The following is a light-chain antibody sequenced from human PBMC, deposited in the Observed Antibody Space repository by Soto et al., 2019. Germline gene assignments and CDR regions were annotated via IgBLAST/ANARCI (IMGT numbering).Light chain of an antibody. J-gene: IGKJ2*01. Sequence: DIQMTQSPSSLSASVGDRVTITCRASQTIGNYLNWYHQKPGKPPKLLIYGISTLQSGVPSRFSGSGSGTDFTLTISSLQPEDFATYYCQQSFSTPYTFGQGTELEI. V-gene: IGKV1-39*01. CDR1: QTIGNY. CDR3: QQSFSTPYT. CDR2: GIS.